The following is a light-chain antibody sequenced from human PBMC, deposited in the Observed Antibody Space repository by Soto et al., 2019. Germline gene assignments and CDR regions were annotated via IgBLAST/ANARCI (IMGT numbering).Light chain of an antibody. CDR1: HDIKKY. Sequence: DIQMSQSPSSLSASVGDRVTITCQASHDIKKYLNWYQQKAHKVPKLLIHDVSTLVTGVPSRFTGSGSGTDFTLTINSLQPEDVATYYCQQFDDLPLTFGGGTKVDI. V-gene: IGKV1-33*01. CDR2: DVS. CDR3: QQFDDLPLT. J-gene: IGKJ4*01.